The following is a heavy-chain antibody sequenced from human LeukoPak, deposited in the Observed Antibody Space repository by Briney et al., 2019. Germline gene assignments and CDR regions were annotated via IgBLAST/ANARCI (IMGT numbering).Heavy chain of an antibody. CDR3: ARGRRDYGDAFDI. Sequence: ASVKVSCKASGYSFNKFGISWVRQAPGQGLEWMGWISGYSGKTDSAQKLQDRVTMSTDNSTSTAYLELRSLRSDDTAVYYCARGRRDYGDAFDIWGQGTMVTVSS. V-gene: IGHV1-18*01. J-gene: IGHJ3*02. CDR2: ISGYSGKT. CDR1: GYSFNKFG. D-gene: IGHD4-17*01.